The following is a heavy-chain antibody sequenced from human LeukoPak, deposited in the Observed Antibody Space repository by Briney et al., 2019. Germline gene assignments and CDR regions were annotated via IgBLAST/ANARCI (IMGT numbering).Heavy chain of an antibody. CDR2: IYYGGST. V-gene: IGHV4-59*01. Sequence: PSETLSLTCTVSGGSISSYYWSWIRQPPGKGLEWIGYIYYGGSTNYNPSLKSRVTISVDTSKNQFSLKLSSVTAADTAVYYCARGHYVGVDYWGQGTLVTVSS. J-gene: IGHJ4*02. D-gene: IGHD4-17*01. CDR1: GGSISSYY. CDR3: ARGHYVGVDY.